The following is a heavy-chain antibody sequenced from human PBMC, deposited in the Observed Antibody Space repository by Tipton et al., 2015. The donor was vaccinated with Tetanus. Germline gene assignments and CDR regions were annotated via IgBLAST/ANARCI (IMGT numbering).Heavy chain of an antibody. J-gene: IGHJ4*02. CDR2: SWYDGTDQ. CDR3: AREADCRGGSCFSGDFDN. Sequence: SLRLSCAASGFIFSSYGIHWVRQAPGKGLEWVAVSWYDGTDQYYADSVKGRFTISRDNSKNTLYLQRNSLRAEDTALYYCAREADCRGGSCFSGDFDNWGQGTQVTVSS. V-gene: IGHV3-33*01. CDR1: GFIFSSYG. D-gene: IGHD2-15*01.